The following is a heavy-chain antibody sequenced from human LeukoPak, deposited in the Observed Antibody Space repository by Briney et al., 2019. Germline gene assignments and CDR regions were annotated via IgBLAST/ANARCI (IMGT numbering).Heavy chain of an antibody. V-gene: IGHV3-23*01. J-gene: IGHJ4*02. Sequence: GSLRLSCAASGFTFDSYGMSWVRQAPGTGLEWVSAITSSSGNTYYADSVKGRFTIYRDNSKNTLYLQMNSLRAEDTAVYYCAKDGTGCGGDCYSDYWGQGTLVTVSS. D-gene: IGHD2-21*02. CDR2: ITSSSGNT. CDR1: GFTFDSYG. CDR3: AKDGTGCGGDCYSDY.